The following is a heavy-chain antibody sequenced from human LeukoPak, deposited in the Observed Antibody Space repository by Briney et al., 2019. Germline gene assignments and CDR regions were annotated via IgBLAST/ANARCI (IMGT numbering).Heavy chain of an antibody. Sequence: GGSLRLSCAASGFTFDNYAMSWARQVPGKGLEWVSSISSSDTYIYYTDSVKGRFTISRDNAKNSLYLQMNMLRAEDTAVYYCARDPYYYDSSGYYRSWGQGTLVTVSS. V-gene: IGHV3-21*06. CDR1: GFTFDNYA. CDR3: ARDPYYYDSSGYYRS. J-gene: IGHJ5*02. D-gene: IGHD3-22*01. CDR2: ISSSDTYI.